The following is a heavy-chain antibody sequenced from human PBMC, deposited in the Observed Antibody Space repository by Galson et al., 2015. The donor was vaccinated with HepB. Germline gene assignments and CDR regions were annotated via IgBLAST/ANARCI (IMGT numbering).Heavy chain of an antibody. CDR2: IHGNGDYT. CDR3: AKEGEEVGPPKFDS. CDR1: GFTFKNYG. J-gene: IGHJ4*02. Sequence: SLRLSCAASGFTFKNYGMSWVRQAPGKGLEWVSVIHGNGDYTYYVESVKGRFTISRDNSKNTLFLQMNSLRVDDTAIYYCAKEGEEVGPPKFDSWGQGIQVTVSS. V-gene: IGHV3-23*01. D-gene: IGHD3-16*01.